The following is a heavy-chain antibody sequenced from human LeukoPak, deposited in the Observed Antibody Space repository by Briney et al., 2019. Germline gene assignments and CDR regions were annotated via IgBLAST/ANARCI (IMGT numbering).Heavy chain of an antibody. CDR1: GFTFSNYA. J-gene: IGHJ4*02. CDR3: AKERTSGYYFFDY. D-gene: IGHD3-3*01. CDR2: ISVSGGST. V-gene: IGHV3-23*01. Sequence: GGSLRLSCAASGFTFSNYAMSWVRQAPGKGLEGVSTISVSGGSTYYADSVKGRFTISRDSSKNTLYLQMNSLRAEDTAVYYCAKERTSGYYFFDYWGQGTLVTVSS.